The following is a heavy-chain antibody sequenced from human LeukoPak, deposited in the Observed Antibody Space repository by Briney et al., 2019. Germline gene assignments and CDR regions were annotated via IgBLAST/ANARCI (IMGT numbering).Heavy chain of an antibody. CDR2: ISSDGSNK. J-gene: IGHJ4*02. V-gene: IGHV3-30-3*01. CDR3: ARGRLLGVY. CDR1: GFTFSSYA. D-gene: IGHD2-8*01. Sequence: GGSLRLSCVASGFTFSSYAMHWVRQAPGEGLGWVAVISSDGSNKYYADSVKGRFTISRDNSKNTVYVQMNSLRAEDTAVYYCARGRLLGVYWGQGTLVTVSS.